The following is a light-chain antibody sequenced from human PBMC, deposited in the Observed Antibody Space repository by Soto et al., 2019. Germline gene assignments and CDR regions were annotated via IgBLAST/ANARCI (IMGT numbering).Light chain of an antibody. CDR3: HQYDNLMYT. CDR2: DAS. CDR1: QDISNY. J-gene: IGKJ2*01. V-gene: IGKV1-33*01. Sequence: DIQMTQSPSSLSASVGDRVTITCQARQDISNYLNWYQQKPGKAPKLLIYDASNLETGVTSRFSGSGSVTDFTIAINSLQTEDIATYYCHQYDNLMYTFGQGTKMEIK.